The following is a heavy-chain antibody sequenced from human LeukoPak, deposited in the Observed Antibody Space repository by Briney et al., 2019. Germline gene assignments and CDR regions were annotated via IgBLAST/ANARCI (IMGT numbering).Heavy chain of an antibody. D-gene: IGHD6-13*01. CDR3: ARYRNQNSSRGNYYYYGMDV. Sequence: GGSLRLSCAASGFTFSSYAMHWVRQAPGKGLEWVAAISYGGSNEYYADSVKGRVTISRDKSKSRLYLQMNSLRAEDTAVYYCARYRNQNSSRGNYYYYGMDVWGQGTTVTVSS. J-gene: IGHJ6*02. CDR2: ISYGGSNE. V-gene: IGHV3-30-3*01. CDR1: GFTFSSYA.